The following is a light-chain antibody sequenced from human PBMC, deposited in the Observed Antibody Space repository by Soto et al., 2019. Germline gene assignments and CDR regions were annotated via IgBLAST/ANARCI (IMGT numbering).Light chain of an antibody. CDR3: AAWDDSLNGPNWV. Sequence: QSVLTQPPSASGTPGQRVTISCSGSSSNIGSNTVNWYQQLPGTAPKLLIYSNNQRPSGVPDRFSGSKSGTSASLAISGLHSEDEADYYCAAWDDSLNGPNWVFGGGTKLTVL. V-gene: IGLV1-44*01. CDR2: SNN. J-gene: IGLJ3*02. CDR1: SSNIGSNT.